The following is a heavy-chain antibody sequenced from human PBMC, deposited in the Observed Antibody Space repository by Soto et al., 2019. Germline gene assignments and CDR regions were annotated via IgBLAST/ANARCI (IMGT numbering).Heavy chain of an antibody. Sequence: PGGSLRLSCAAAGFTFRSYAMSWVRKDPGKGLEWVSDISGGGGSIYFADSVKGRFTISRDDSKNTLYLQMNSLRAEDTAVYYCAKDSRYYGSGSYRPPLGLNYPSFDYWGQGTLVTVSS. J-gene: IGHJ4*02. V-gene: IGHV3-23*01. D-gene: IGHD3-10*01. CDR2: ISGGGGSI. CDR3: AKDSRYYGSGSYRPPLGLNYPSFDY. CDR1: GFTFRSYA.